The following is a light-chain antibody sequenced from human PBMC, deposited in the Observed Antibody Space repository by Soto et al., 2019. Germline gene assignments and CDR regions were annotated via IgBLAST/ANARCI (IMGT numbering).Light chain of an antibody. J-gene: IGKJ4*01. Sequence: IQLTQSPSSLSASVGDRVTITCRASQDIAIYLAWYQQKPGEAPKLLIYAAFTLYGGVPSRFSGSGSGTDFALAITSLQAEDFATYYCQQLRMYPSTFGGGTKVEIK. CDR2: AAF. V-gene: IGKV1-9*01. CDR3: QQLRMYPST. CDR1: QDIAIY.